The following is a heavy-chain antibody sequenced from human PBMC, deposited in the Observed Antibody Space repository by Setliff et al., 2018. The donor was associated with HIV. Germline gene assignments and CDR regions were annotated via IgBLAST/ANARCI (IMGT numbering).Heavy chain of an antibody. V-gene: IGHV1-18*04. D-gene: IGHD1-1*01. Sequence: GASVKVSCKASGYIFLNYDIPWVRQAPGQGLEWMGWISPDNGNTNYARKIEGRVILTTDKSTNTVEMELRSLRSDDTAVYYCVRDRELRTTRSLDFWGPGTLVTVSS. CDR3: VRDRELRTTRSLDF. CDR1: GYIFLNYD. CDR2: ISPDNGNT. J-gene: IGHJ4*02.